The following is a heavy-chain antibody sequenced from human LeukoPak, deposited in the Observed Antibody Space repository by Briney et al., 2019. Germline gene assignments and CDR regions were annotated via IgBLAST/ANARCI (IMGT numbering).Heavy chain of an antibody. CDR1: GFTFSNYA. CDR3: ARAGRGYSGYDHNFDY. CDR2: IGYDGSNI. Sequence: GGSLRLSCAASGFTFSNYAIHWVRQAPGKGLEWVAVIGYDGSNIHYADSVKGRFTISRDNSKNTLYLQMNSLRAEDTAVYYCARAGRGYSGYDHNFDYWGQGTLVTVSS. V-gene: IGHV3-30-3*01. D-gene: IGHD5-12*01. J-gene: IGHJ4*02.